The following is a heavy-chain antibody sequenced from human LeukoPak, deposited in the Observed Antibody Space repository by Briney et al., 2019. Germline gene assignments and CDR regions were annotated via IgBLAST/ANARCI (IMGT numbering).Heavy chain of an antibody. J-gene: IGHJ4*02. CDR1: GFSFSSYA. D-gene: IGHD3-16*01. CDR2: LSVGGSST. V-gene: IGHV3-23*01. Sequence: GGSETLFCAASGFSFSSYAMSWVRQAPGKGLEWVSGLSVGGSSTYFADSVKGRFTISRDNSKNTLYLQMNSLGAEDTAVYYCAKVAPYGNYVFDRWGRG. CDR3: AKVAPYGNYVFDR.